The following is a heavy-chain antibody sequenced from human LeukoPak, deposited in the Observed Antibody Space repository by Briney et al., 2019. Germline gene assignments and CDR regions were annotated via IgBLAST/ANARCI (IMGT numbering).Heavy chain of an antibody. CDR1: GFTFRNCA. D-gene: IGHD3-10*01. J-gene: IGHJ4*02. CDR3: AKHVSGSLFYFDY. Sequence: GGTLSLSCAASGFTFRNCAMSWAPQAPGKGLEWVSGISGTGYHTYYADSVKGRFTISRDNSKNTLYLQMNSLGAEDTAVYYCAKHVSGSLFYFDYWGRRTLVTVSS. V-gene: IGHV3-23*01. CDR2: ISGTGYHT.